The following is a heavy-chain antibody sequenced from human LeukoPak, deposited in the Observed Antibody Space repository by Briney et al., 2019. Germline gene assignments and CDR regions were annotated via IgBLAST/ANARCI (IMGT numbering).Heavy chain of an antibody. CDR3: ARHYPEGGYNYVDY. CDR1: GYIFNSYW. CDR2: IYPGYSNT. J-gene: IGHJ4*02. Sequence: ESLNISCKGSGYIFNSYWLGWVRPMPGKGLEWMGIIYPGYSNTRYSPSFQGQVTISADKSISTAYLQWSSLKASDTAMYYCARHYPEGGYNYVDYWGQGTLITVSS. V-gene: IGHV5-51*01. D-gene: IGHD5-24*01.